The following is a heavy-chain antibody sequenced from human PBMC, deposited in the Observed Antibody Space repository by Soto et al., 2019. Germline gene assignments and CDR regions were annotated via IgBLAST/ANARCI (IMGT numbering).Heavy chain of an antibody. CDR1: AGSISSSNW. D-gene: IGHD2-21*02. J-gene: IGHJ4*02. V-gene: IGHV4-4*02. CDR3: ARVGLLNYFDY. Sequence: SETLSLTCAVAAGSISSSNWWSCVRLPPGMGLEWIGAIYHIGRTNYNPSLKSRVTISVDKSKIQFSLKLSSVTAADTAVYYCARVGLLNYFDYWGQGTLVTVSS. CDR2: IYHIGRT.